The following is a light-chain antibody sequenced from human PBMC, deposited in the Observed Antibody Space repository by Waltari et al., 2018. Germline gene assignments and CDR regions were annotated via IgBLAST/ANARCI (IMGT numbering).Light chain of an antibody. CDR3: QQADSFPLT. CDR2: AAS. Sequence: DIQMTQSPSSMSASVGDRITITCRASPAINIWLAWYQQKPGRAPKLLLYAASTLQSGVPSRFSGSGSGTDFTLTINGLQAEDFATYYCQQADSFPLTFGGGTKVETK. V-gene: IGKV1D-12*01. J-gene: IGKJ4*01. CDR1: PAINIW.